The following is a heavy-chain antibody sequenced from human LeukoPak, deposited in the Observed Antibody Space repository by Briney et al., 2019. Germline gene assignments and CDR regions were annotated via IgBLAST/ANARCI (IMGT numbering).Heavy chain of an antibody. CDR1: GYSISSGYY. D-gene: IGHD6-13*01. CDR3: AREKAGPASSSWYPTYYYYMDV. V-gene: IGHV4-38-2*02. Sequence: KPSETLSLTCTVSGYSISSGYYWGWIRQPPGKGLEWIGSIYHSGSTYYNPSLKSRVTISVDTSKNQFSLKLSSVTAADTAVYYCAREKAGPASSSWYPTYYYYMDVWGKGTTVTVSS. J-gene: IGHJ6*03. CDR2: IYHSGST.